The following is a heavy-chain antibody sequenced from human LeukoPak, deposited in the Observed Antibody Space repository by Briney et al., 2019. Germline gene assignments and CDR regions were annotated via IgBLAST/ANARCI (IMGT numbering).Heavy chain of an antibody. D-gene: IGHD1-26*01. V-gene: IGHV3-48*01. CDR3: ARHDSGSYYVLVGAFDI. Sequence: GGSLRLSCAAPGFTFSSYSMNWVRQAPGKGLEWVSYISSSSSTIYYADSVKGRFTISRDNAKNSLYLQMNSLRAEDTAVYYCARHDSGSYYVLVGAFDIWGQGTMVTVSS. CDR2: ISSSSSTI. J-gene: IGHJ3*02. CDR1: GFTFSSYS.